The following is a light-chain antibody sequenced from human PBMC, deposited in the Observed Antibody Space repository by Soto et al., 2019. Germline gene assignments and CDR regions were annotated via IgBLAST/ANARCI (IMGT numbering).Light chain of an antibody. V-gene: IGKV1-5*03. CDR3: QQYDSYSWT. Sequence: DIQMTQSPSTLSASVGDRVTITCRASQSISTWLAWYQQKPGKAPKLLIYKASNLESGVPSRFSGSGSGTEFTLTISSLQPEDYATYYCQQYDSYSWTFGQGTKMEIK. J-gene: IGKJ1*01. CDR1: QSISTW. CDR2: KAS.